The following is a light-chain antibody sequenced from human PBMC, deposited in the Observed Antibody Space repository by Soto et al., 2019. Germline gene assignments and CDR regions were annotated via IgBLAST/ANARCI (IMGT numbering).Light chain of an antibody. CDR1: HSINNL. CDR3: QQYTSYSP. Sequence: DIQMTQSPSTLSASVGDRVTITCRASHSINNLLAWYQQKPGKAPNLLIYKASNLESGVPSRFSGNGSGTEFTLTISSLQPDAFATYYCQQYTSYSPFGGGTKVEIK. J-gene: IGKJ4*02. V-gene: IGKV1-5*03. CDR2: KAS.